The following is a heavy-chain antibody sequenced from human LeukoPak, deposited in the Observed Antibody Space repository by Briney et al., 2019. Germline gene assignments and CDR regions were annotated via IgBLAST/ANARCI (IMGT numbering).Heavy chain of an antibody. D-gene: IGHD3-9*01. Sequence: GGSLRLSCAASGFTFSSYGMHWVRQAPGKGLEWVSSISSSSSYIYYADSVKGRFTISRDNAKNSLYLQMNSLRAEDTAVYYCARDKATGYYSVDYWGQGTLVTVSS. J-gene: IGHJ4*02. CDR2: ISSSSSYI. CDR3: ARDKATGYYSVDY. V-gene: IGHV3-21*01. CDR1: GFTFSSYG.